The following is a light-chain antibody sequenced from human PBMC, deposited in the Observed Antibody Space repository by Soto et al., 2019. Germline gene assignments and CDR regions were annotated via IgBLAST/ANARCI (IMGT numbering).Light chain of an antibody. J-gene: IGLJ1*01. CDR3: SSYTSSSTPCV. Sequence: QSVLTQPASVSGSPGQSITISCTGTNSDVGGYNSVSWYQQHPGKAPKLMIYEVSNRPSGVSNRFSGSKSGSTASLTISGLQAEDEADYYCSSYTSSSTPCVFGTGTKVTVL. CDR1: NSDVGGYNS. V-gene: IGLV2-14*01. CDR2: EVS.